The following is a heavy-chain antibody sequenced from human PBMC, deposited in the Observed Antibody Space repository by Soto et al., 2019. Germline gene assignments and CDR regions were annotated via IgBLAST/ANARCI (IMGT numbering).Heavy chain of an antibody. CDR1: GFTFNRHP. V-gene: IGHV3-30-3*01. CDR3: ARASGHIYATLHGPFDH. J-gene: IGHJ4*02. Sequence: QVQLVESGGGVVQPGRSLRLSCAASGFTFNRHPLHWVRQAPGKGLEWVAVISHDGNNKYYADSVKGRFTISRDNSMNMLYLQMHGLSTEDTGLFYCARASGHIYATLHGPFDHWGQGALVTVSS. D-gene: IGHD2-8*01. CDR2: ISHDGNNK.